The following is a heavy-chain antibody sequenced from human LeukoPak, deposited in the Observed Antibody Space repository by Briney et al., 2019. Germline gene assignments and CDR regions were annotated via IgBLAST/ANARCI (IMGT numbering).Heavy chain of an antibody. CDR2: ISGSGSTI. J-gene: IGHJ2*01. D-gene: IGHD6-19*01. CDR3: ARGDDSSGWYSSDWYFDL. V-gene: IGHV3-11*01. CDR1: GFTFSDYY. Sequence: GGSLRLSCAASGFTFSDYYMSWIRQAPGKGLEWVSYISGSGSTIYYADSVKGRFTISRDNAKNSLYLQMNSLRAEDTAVYYCARGDDSSGWYSSDWYFDLWGRGTLVTVSS.